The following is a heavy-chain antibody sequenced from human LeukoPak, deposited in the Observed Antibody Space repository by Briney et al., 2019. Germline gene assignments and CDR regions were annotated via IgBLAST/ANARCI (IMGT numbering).Heavy chain of an antibody. V-gene: IGHV1-2*06. CDR1: GYTFTGYY. CDR3: ARVIVVVPVARYYFDY. J-gene: IGHJ4*02. Sequence: ASAKVSCKASGYTFTGYYMHWVRQAPGQGLEWMGRINPNSGGTNYAQKFQGRVTMTRDTSISTAYMELSRLRSDDTAVYYCARVIVVVPVARYYFDYWGQGTLVTVSS. CDR2: INPNSGGT. D-gene: IGHD2-2*01.